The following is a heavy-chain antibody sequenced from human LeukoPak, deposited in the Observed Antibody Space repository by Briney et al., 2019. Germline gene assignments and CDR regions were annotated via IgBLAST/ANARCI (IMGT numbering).Heavy chain of an antibody. J-gene: IGHJ4*02. CDR2: IYYTGAT. V-gene: IGHV4-59*08. CDR1: GGSISGDS. CDR3: ARRTYYGSGIHS. D-gene: IGHD3-10*01. Sequence: SETLSLTCAVYGGSISGDSWSWIRQPPGKELEWIGYIYYTGATDYNPSLKSRVTISVDTSKNQFSLNVTSVTAADTAVYYCARRTYYGSGIHSWGQGTLVTVSS.